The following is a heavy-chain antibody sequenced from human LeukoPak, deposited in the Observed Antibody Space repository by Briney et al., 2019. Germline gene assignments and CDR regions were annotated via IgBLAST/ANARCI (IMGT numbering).Heavy chain of an antibody. CDR1: GGTFSSYA. CDR2: IIPIFGTA. Sequence: ASMKVSCKASGGTFSSYAISWVRQAPGQGLGWMGGIIPIFGTANYAQKFQGRVTITTDESTSTAYMELSSLRSEDTAVYYCARGYCSSTSCYHWFDPWGQGTLVTVSS. V-gene: IGHV1-69*05. CDR3: ARGYCSSTSCYHWFDP. D-gene: IGHD2-2*01. J-gene: IGHJ5*02.